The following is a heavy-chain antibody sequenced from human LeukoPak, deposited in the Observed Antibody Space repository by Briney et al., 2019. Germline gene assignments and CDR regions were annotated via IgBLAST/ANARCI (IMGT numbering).Heavy chain of an antibody. D-gene: IGHD6-6*01. V-gene: IGHV3-15*01. CDR2: ITPSTD. J-gene: IGHJ4*02. CDR1: GFNFKPAY. Sequence: PGGSLRLSCAASGFNFKPAYMNWVRQAPGKGLEWLGRITPSTDQYAAPVKGRFTISRDDSKNMVYLQMSSLVTDDTAVYYCVWSSTWNKRFYLDYWGQGTPVTVSS. CDR3: VWSSTWNKRFYLDY.